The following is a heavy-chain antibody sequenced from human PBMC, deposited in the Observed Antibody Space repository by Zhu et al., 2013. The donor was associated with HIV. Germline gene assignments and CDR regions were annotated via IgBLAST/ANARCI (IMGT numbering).Heavy chain of an antibody. CDR2: IIPIFGTA. CDR1: GGTFSSYA. V-gene: IGHV1-69*06. Sequence: QVQLVQSGAEVKKPGSSVKVSCKASGGTFSSYAISWVRQAPGQGLEWMGGIIPIFGTANYAQKFQGRVTITADKSTSTAYMELSSLRSEDTAVYYCARGREQWLAQDYYFDYWGRGNPGHRLL. J-gene: IGHJ4*02. D-gene: IGHD6-19*01. CDR3: ARGREQWLAQDYYFDY.